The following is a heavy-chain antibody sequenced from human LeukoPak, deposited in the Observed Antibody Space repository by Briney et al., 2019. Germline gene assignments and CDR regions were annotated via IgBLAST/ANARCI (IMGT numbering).Heavy chain of an antibody. CDR1: GFTFSSYG. CDR3: AREGGYSYATDY. CDR2: IWYVGSKK. J-gene: IGHJ4*02. V-gene: IGHV3-33*01. D-gene: IGHD5-18*01. Sequence: GGSLRLSCAASGFTFSSYGMHWVRQAPGKGLEWVAVIWYVGSKKYYADSVKGRFTISRDNSKNTLSLQMNSLRAEDTAVYYCAREGGYSYATDYWGQGTLVTVSS.